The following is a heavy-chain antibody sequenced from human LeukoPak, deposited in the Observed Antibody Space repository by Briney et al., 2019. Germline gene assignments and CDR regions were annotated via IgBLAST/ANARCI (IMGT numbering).Heavy chain of an antibody. CDR1: GFTFNNYA. V-gene: IGHV3-30-3*01. CDR3: ARAPVRGAVAGVDY. CDR2: ATYDGNNK. J-gene: IGHJ4*02. D-gene: IGHD6-19*01. Sequence: PGGSLRLSCAASGFTFNNYAMHWVRQAPGKGLEWVAVATYDGNNKYYADSGKGRFTVSRDNSRNTVNLQMNSLRGEDTAVYYCARAPVRGAVAGVDYWGQGTLVTVSS.